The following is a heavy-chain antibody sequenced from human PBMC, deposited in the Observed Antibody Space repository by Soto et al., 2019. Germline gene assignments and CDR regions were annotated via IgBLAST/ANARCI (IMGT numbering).Heavy chain of an antibody. CDR3: ARQQGQLLQSWFDP. V-gene: IGHV4-39*01. CDR1: GGSITSSSSY. D-gene: IGHD2-15*01. CDR2: IYYSGST. J-gene: IGHJ5*02. Sequence: PSETLSLTCTVSGGSITSSSSYWGWIRQPPGKGLEWIGSIYYSGSTYYNPSLKSRVTISVDTSKNQFSLKLSSVTAADTAVYYCARQQGQLLQSWFDPWGQGTLVTVSS.